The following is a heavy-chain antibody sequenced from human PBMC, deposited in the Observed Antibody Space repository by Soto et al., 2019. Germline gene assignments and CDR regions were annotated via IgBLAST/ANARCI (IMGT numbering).Heavy chain of an antibody. CDR2: IYPGDSDT. CDR1: GYSFTSYW. J-gene: IGHJ4*02. Sequence: GESLKISCKGSGYSFTSYWIGWVRQMPGKGLEWMGIIYPGDSDTRNSPSFQGQVTISADKSISTAYLQWSSLKASDTAMYYCARGGVPAAVLLGPYFDYWGQGTLVTVSS. D-gene: IGHD2-2*01. CDR3: ARGGVPAAVLLGPYFDY. V-gene: IGHV5-51*01.